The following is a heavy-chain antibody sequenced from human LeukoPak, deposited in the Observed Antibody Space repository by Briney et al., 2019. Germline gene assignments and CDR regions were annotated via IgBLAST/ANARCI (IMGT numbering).Heavy chain of an antibody. Sequence: GGSLRLSCAASGFTFSSYGMHWVRQAPGKGLEWVAVISYDGSNKYYADSVKGRFTISRDNSKNSLYLQMNSLRAEGTAVYSCARDKTRGLGYSYSKSGNYFDYWGQGTLVTVSS. CDR3: ARDKTRGLGYSYSKSGNYFDY. V-gene: IGHV3-30*03. J-gene: IGHJ4*02. CDR2: ISYDGSNK. D-gene: IGHD5-18*01. CDR1: GFTFSSYG.